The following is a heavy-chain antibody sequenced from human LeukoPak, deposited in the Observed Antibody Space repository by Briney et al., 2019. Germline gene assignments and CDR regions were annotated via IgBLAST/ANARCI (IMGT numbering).Heavy chain of an antibody. CDR3: ARGTGYRVFDY. CDR2: INSDGSGT. Sequence: GGSLRLSCAASGFTLSSYWMHWVRQDPGKGLVWVSRINSDGSGTTYADSVKGRFTISRDNAKNTLYLQMNSLRAEDTAVYYCARGTGYRVFDYWGQGTLVTVSS. D-gene: IGHD1-14*01. V-gene: IGHV3-74*01. J-gene: IGHJ4*02. CDR1: GFTLSSYW.